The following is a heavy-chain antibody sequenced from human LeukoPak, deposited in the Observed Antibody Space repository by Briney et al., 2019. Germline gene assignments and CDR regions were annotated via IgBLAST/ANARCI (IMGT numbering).Heavy chain of an antibody. CDR3: SGLHGESDRHGVVPAAITPGVDY. J-gene: IGHJ4*02. D-gene: IGHD2-2*01. Sequence: SETLSLTCAVYGGSFSGYYWSWIRQAPGKGLEWIGEINHSGSTNYNPSLKSRGTISVGASKKQLSLMQSSITAADAAVYYCSGLHGESDRHGVVPAAITPGVDYWGQGTLVTVSS. CDR2: INHSGST. V-gene: IGHV4-34*01. CDR1: GGSFSGYY.